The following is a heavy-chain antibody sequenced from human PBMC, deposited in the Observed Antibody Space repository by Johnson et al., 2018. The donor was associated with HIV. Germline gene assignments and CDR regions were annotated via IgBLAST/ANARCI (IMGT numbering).Heavy chain of an antibody. Sequence: VHLVESGGGLVQPGGSLRLSCAASGFTFSSYWMSWVRQAPGKGLEWVANIKQDGSEKYYVDSVKGRFTISRDNAKNSLYLQMNSLRAEDTAVYYCARDVTAGNDAFDIWGQGTMVTVSS. CDR3: ARDVTAGNDAFDI. CDR2: IKQDGSEK. J-gene: IGHJ3*02. CDR1: GFTFSSYW. V-gene: IGHV3-7*01. D-gene: IGHD1-1*01.